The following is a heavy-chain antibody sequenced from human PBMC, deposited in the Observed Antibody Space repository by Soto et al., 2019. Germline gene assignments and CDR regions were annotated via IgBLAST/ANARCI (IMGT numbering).Heavy chain of an antibody. CDR2: ISYDGSNK. V-gene: IGHV3-30*18. D-gene: IGHD2-21*02. CDR3: AKDRGVVVTAVRYFQH. CDR1: GFTFSSYG. Sequence: QVQLVESGGGVVQPGRSLRLSCAASGFTFSSYGMHWVRQAPGKGLEWVAVISYDGSNKYYADSVKGRFTISRDNSKNTLYLQMNSLRAEDTAVYYCAKDRGVVVTAVRYFQHWGQGTLVTVSS. J-gene: IGHJ1*01.